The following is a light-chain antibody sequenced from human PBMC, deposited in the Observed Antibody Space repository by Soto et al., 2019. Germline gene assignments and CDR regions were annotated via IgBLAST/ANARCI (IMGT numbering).Light chain of an antibody. J-gene: IGKJ1*01. V-gene: IGKV1-27*01. CDR3: QKYNSAPPT. CDR2: AAS. CDR1: QAISSY. Sequence: DIQMTQSPSSLSASVGDRVSITCRASQAISSYLAWYQQKPGKVPKVLIYAASTLQSGVPSRFSGSGSGTDFTLTISSLQPEDVATYYGQKYNSAPPTFGQGTKVEIK.